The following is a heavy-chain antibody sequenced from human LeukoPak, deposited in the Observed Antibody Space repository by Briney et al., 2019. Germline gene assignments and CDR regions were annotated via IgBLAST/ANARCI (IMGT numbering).Heavy chain of an antibody. CDR3: TRGPIHLWLYSGMDV. CDR1: GVTFGDKD. V-gene: IGHV3-49*04. CDR2: IRSKGYGGTT. D-gene: IGHD5-18*01. Sequence: GGALRLSCTAAGVTFGDKDMRWVREAPGGGRERGGFIRSKGYGGTTEYAAGGGGRLTIAREEKKSIAYMKINTLKTEDTAVYYCTRGPIHLWLYSGMDVWGQGTTVSVSS. J-gene: IGHJ6*02.